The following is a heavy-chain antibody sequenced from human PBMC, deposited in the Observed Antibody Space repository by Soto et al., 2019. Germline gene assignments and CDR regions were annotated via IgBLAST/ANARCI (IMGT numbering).Heavy chain of an antibody. V-gene: IGHV3-23*01. Sequence: VQLLESGGGLVQPGGSLRLSCAASGFTFSRYGMTWVRQAPGKGLEWVSAISGGDGTTYYADSVKGRFTISRDNSKSTLYLHMNSLRAEDTAVYYCSGPGGYSYGYGYGMDVWGQGTTVTVSS. D-gene: IGHD5-18*01. J-gene: IGHJ6*02. CDR3: SGPGGYSYGYGYGMDV. CDR2: ISGGDGTT. CDR1: GFTFSRYG.